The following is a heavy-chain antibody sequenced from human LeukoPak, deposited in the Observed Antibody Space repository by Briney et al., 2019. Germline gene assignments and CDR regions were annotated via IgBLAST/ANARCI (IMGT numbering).Heavy chain of an antibody. CDR3: ARDNYYGSGNFDY. V-gene: IGHV4-59*01. CDR1: GGSISSDY. Sequence: PSETLSLTCSVSGGSISSDYWSWIRQPPGKGLEWIGHIYYGGSTHYNPSLKSRVTISVDTSKNQFSLKLSSVTAADTAVYYCARDNYYGSGNFDYWGQGTLVTVSS. J-gene: IGHJ4*02. CDR2: IYYGGST. D-gene: IGHD3-10*01.